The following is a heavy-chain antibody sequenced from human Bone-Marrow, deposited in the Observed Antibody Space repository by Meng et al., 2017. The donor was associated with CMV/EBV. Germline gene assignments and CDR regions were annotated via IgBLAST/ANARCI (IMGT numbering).Heavy chain of an antibody. D-gene: IGHD6-6*01. CDR2: ISSSSSYI. CDR3: ARDRGRGSSSLGSYYYYGMDV. J-gene: IGHJ6*02. Sequence: GGSLRLSCAASGFTFSSYSMNWVRQAPGKGLEWVSSISSSSSYIYYADSVKGRFTISRDNAKNSLYLQMNSLRAEDTAVYYCARDRGRGSSSLGSYYYYGMDVWGQGTTVTVSS. CDR1: GFTFSSYS. V-gene: IGHV3-21*01.